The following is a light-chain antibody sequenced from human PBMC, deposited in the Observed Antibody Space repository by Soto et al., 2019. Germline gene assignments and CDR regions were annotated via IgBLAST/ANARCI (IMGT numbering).Light chain of an antibody. J-gene: IGKJ1*01. V-gene: IGKV3-15*01. CDR2: GAS. CDR3: QQRSNWPRAT. Sequence: EIVMTQSPATLSLSPGERAALSCRASQSINSELAWYQQKPGQPPRLLIYGASTRATGVPARFTGSESGSEFTLTISGLQSEDFAVYYCQQRSNWPRATFGQGTKVEIK. CDR1: QSINSE.